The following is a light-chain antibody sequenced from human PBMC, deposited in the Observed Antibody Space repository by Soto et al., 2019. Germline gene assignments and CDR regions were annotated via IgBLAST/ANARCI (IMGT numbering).Light chain of an antibody. Sequence: QSALTQPASVSGSPGQSITISCTGTSSDVGGYNYVSWYQQHPGKAPKLMIYDVSNRPSGVSNRFSGSKSGNTASLTISGLKAEDEADYYCSSYTSSSPYLVFGGGTKLTVL. CDR2: DVS. CDR3: SSYTSSSPYLV. V-gene: IGLV2-14*01. CDR1: SSDVGGYNY. J-gene: IGLJ2*01.